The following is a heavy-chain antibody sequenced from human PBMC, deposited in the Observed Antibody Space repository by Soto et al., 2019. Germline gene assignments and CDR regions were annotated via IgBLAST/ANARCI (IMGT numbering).Heavy chain of an antibody. Sequence: GXSLGLSCAASGFTFSSYGMHWVLQAPGKGLEGVAVIWFDGSNKFYADSVKGRFTISRDNSKNTVYLQMNSLRDEDSAAYYCATTGPYWGQGTLVTVSS. V-gene: IGHV3-33*01. J-gene: IGHJ4*02. CDR2: IWFDGSNK. CDR3: ATTGPY. CDR1: GFTFSSYG.